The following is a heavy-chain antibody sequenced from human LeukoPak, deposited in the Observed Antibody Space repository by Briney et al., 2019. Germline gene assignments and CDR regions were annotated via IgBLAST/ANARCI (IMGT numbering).Heavy chain of an antibody. V-gene: IGHV1-69*05. D-gene: IGHD3-3*01. CDR2: IIPIFGTA. CDR1: GGTFSSYA. CDR3: ARDQAIFGVVQDDY. Sequence: GSSVKVSCKASGGTFSSYAISWVRQAPGQGLEWMGGIIPIFGTANYAQKFQGRVTMTTDTSTSTAYMELRSLRSDDTAVYYCARDQAIFGVVQDDYWGQGTLVTDSS. J-gene: IGHJ4*02.